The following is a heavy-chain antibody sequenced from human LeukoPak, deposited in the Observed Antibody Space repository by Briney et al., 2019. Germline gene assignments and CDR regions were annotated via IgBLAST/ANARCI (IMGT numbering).Heavy chain of an antibody. CDR2: IYYSGST. D-gene: IGHD6-13*01. J-gene: IGHJ4*02. CDR1: GGSISSGGYS. CDR3: ARQGSSSWPLDY. Sequence: SETLSLTCTVSGGSISSGGYSWSWIRQHPGKGLEWIGYIYYSGSTYYNPSLKSRVTISVDTSKNQFSLKLSSVTAADTAVYYCARQGSSSWPLDYWGQGTLVTVSS. V-gene: IGHV4-31*03.